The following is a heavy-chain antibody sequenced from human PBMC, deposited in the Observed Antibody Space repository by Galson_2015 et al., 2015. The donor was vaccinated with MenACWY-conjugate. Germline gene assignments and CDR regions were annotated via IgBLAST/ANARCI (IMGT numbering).Heavy chain of an antibody. CDR3: AKIGKTGNWYFDL. D-gene: IGHD3-10*01. V-gene: IGHV3-23*01. CDR2: IDGSDGST. Sequence: SLRLSCAASGFTFSSYAMSWVRQAPGKGLEWLSTIDGSDGSTYYADSVRGRFTSSRDNSKNTLYLQLNSLSAGDTAMYYCAKIGKTGNWYFDLWGRGTLVTVSS. CDR1: GFTFSSYA. J-gene: IGHJ2*01.